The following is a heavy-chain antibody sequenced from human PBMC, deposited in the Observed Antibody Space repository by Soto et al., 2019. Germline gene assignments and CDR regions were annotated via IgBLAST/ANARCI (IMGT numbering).Heavy chain of an antibody. Sequence: GGSQRLSCAASGFTFRDYYRSWIRQAPGKGLEWVSYISSSGSTIYYADSVKGRFTISRDNAKNSLYLQMNSLRAEDTAVYYCARDPARISDYWGQGTLVTVSS. CDR2: ISSSGSTI. CDR1: GFTFRDYY. J-gene: IGHJ4*02. V-gene: IGHV3-11*01. D-gene: IGHD2-15*01. CDR3: ARDPARISDY.